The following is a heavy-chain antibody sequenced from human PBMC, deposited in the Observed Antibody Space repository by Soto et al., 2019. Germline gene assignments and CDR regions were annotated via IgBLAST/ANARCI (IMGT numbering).Heavy chain of an antibody. Sequence: SVKVSCKASGSTFSSYAISWVRQAPGQGLEWMGGIIPIFGTANYAQKFQGRVTITADESTSTAYMELSSLRSEDTAVYYCARAMSPRYCSGGSCYSNYYYGMDVWGQGTTVTVSS. V-gene: IGHV1-69*13. D-gene: IGHD2-15*01. CDR3: ARAMSPRYCSGGSCYSNYYYGMDV. CDR2: IIPIFGTA. J-gene: IGHJ6*02. CDR1: GSTFSSYA.